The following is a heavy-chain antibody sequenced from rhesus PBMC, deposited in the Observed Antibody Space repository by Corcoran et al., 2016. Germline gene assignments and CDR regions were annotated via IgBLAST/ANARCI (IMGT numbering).Heavy chain of an antibody. V-gene: IGHV1-111*02. J-gene: IGHJ3*01. CDR1: GYTFTAHS. Sequence: EVQLVQSGAEVKKPGATVKISCKASGYTFTAHSLNWVRKAPGKGLEGREVVDPEDGESDYEQKFQDRSTLAPEMSTATSYMELSSLRSEDTAVYYCARITGTTNAFDFWGQGLRVTVSS. D-gene: IGHD1-7*02. CDR2: VDPEDGES. CDR3: ARITGTTNAFDF.